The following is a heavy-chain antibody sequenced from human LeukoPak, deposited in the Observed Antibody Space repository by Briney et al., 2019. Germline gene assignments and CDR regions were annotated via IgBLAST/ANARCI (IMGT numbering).Heavy chain of an antibody. CDR1: GFTFSSYS. J-gene: IGHJ4*02. V-gene: IGHV3-21*01. Sequence: KTGGSLRLSCAASGFTFSSYSMNWVRQAPGKGLEWVSSISGSGSYTYYADSLKGRFTISRDNAKNSLYLQMNSLRAEDTAVYYCVRVKMAVAGTHFLDYWGQGTLVTVSS. CDR3: VRVKMAVAGTHFLDY. D-gene: IGHD6-19*01. CDR2: ISGSGSYT.